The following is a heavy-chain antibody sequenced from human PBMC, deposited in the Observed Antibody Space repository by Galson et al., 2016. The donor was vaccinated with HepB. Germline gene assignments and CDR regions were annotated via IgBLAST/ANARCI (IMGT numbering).Heavy chain of an antibody. V-gene: IGHV3-74*01. D-gene: IGHD3-3*01. Sequence: SLRLSCAVSGFTFSRYWMHWVRQAPGKGLVWFSRISGDGNTRHYADSVKGRFSISRDNARNTLYLQINSLRAEDTAVYFRATSVTFFVGGGDMDVWGQGTTVTVSS. CDR1: GFTFSRYW. CDR3: ATSVTFFVGGGDMDV. CDR2: ISGDGNTR. J-gene: IGHJ6*02.